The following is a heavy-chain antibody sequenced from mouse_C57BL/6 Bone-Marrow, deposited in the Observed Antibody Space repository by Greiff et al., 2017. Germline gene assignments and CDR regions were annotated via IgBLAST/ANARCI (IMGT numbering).Heavy chain of an antibody. J-gene: IGHJ3*01. Sequence: EVKVVESGGGLVKPGGSLKLSCAASGFTFSSYAMSWVRQTPEKRLEWVASISSGGSTYYPDSVKGRFTISRNNARNILYLQMSRLRSEYTAMYYCARGSGLAFAYWGQGTLVTVSA. V-gene: IGHV5-6-5*01. CDR2: ISSGGST. CDR3: ARGSGLAFAY. D-gene: IGHD1-3*01. CDR1: GFTFSSYA.